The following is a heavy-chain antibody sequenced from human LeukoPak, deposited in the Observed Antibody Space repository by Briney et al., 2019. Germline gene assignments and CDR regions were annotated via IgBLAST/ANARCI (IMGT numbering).Heavy chain of an antibody. CDR1: GYTFTTYY. Sequence: ASVKVSCKASGYTFTTYYMHWVRQAPGQGLEWMGIINPSSGSTSYAQKFQGRVTMTRDTSTSTVYMELSSLRSEDTAIYYCARVLGAHRYGSIDHWGQGTLVTVAS. J-gene: IGHJ4*02. D-gene: IGHD5-18*01. V-gene: IGHV1-46*01. CDR2: INPSSGST. CDR3: ARVLGAHRYGSIDH.